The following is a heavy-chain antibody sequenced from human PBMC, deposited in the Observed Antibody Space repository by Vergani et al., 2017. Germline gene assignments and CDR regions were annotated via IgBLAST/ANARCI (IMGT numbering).Heavy chain of an antibody. Sequence: EVQLLESGGGLVQPGGSLRVSCAASGFTFSSDAMSWVRQAPGKGLEWVSAINRGSTTYYGDSVKGRFTISRDNSKSTLYLQMNSLRAEDTAIYYCAKGGWNYWFDSWGQGTLVIVS. CDR3: AKGGWNYWFDS. CDR2: INRGSTT. D-gene: IGHD1-1*01. CDR1: GFTFSSDA. V-gene: IGHV3-23*01. J-gene: IGHJ5*01.